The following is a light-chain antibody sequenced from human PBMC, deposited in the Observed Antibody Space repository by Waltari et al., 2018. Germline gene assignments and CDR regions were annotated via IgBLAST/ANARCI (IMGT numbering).Light chain of an antibody. J-gene: IGKJ1*01. CDR3: QQSYDTPRT. CDR2: AAS. CDR1: QYISTY. Sequence: DFQMTQSPSSLSASVGDRVTITCRASQYISTYLNCYQQKPGKGPKLLIYAASTLQSGVPSRFSGSGSGTDFTFTISSLQLEDFATYYCQQSYDTPRTFGQGTKVEVK. V-gene: IGKV1-39*01.